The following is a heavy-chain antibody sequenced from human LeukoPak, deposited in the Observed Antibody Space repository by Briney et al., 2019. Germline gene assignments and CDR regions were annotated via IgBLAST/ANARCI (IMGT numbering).Heavy chain of an antibody. CDR3: ARVLRSIAVAGTLGNAHRNSLTY. D-gene: IGHD6-19*01. V-gene: IGHV1-2*02. J-gene: IGHJ4*02. Sequence: ASVKVSCKASGYTLTGYYMHWVRQAPGQGLEWMGWINPNSGGTNYAQKFQGRVTMTRDTSISTAYMELSRLRSDDTAVYYCARVLRSIAVAGTLGNAHRNSLTYWGQGTLVTVSS. CDR2: INPNSGGT. CDR1: GYTLTGYY.